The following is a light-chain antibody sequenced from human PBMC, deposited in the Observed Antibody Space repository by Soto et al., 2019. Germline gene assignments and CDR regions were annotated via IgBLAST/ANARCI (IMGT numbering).Light chain of an antibody. J-gene: IGKJ1*01. V-gene: IGKV3-15*01. CDR2: GAS. Sequence: EIVMTQSPATLSVSPGERATLSCRASQSVSSNLAWFQQKPGQAPRLLIYGASTRDTGISARFSGSGSGTEFILTISSLQSGDFAVYHCQQYYKWPPTFGQGTKVDVK. CDR3: QQYYKWPPT. CDR1: QSVSSN.